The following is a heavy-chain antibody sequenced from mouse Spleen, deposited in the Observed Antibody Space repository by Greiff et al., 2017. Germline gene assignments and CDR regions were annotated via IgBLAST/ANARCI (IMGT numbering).Heavy chain of an antibody. CDR3: ARGDYYDGSYHYYAMDY. D-gene: IGHD1-1*01. J-gene: IGHJ4*01. V-gene: IGHV5-9*04. CDR2: ISSGGGNT. Sequence: EVQRVESGGGLVKPGGSLKLSCAASGFTFSSYTMSWVRQTPAKRLEWVATISSGGGNTYYPDSVKGRFTISRDNARNTLYLQMSSLRSEDTAMYYCARGDYYDGSYHYYAMDYWGQGTSVTVSS. CDR1: GFTFSSYT.